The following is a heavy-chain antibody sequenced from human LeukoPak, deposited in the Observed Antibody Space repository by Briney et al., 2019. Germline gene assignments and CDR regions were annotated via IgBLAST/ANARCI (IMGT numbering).Heavy chain of an antibody. D-gene: IGHD6-19*01. V-gene: IGHV3-23*01. CDR2: ISGSGGTT. CDR3: AAQWLVSG. Sequence: PGGSLRLSCAASGFTFNIYAMNWVRQAPGKGLEWVSGISGSGGTTHYADSVKGRFTISRDNSKNTLYLQMNSLTADDTAVYYCAAQWLVSGGGQGTLVTVSS. CDR1: GFTFNIYA. J-gene: IGHJ4*02.